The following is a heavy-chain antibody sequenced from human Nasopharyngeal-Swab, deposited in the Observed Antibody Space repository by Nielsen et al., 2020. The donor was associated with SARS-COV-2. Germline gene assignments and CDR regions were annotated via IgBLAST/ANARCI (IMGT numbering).Heavy chain of an antibody. V-gene: IGHV4-31*03. J-gene: IGHJ4*02. Sequence: SETLSLTCNVSGASISGGGFYWAWIRQFPGKGLEWIGYKYHSGSAFYNPSLNGRVLISVDRAKSQISLEVTSVTAADSALYYCARLVSLRREFDSWGQGTLVTVSS. CDR1: GASISGGGFY. CDR3: ARLVSLRREFDS. CDR2: KYHSGSA.